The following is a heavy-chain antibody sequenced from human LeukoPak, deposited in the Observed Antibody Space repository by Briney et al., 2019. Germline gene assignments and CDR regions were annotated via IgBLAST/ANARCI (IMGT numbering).Heavy chain of an antibody. V-gene: IGHV1-24*01. J-gene: IGHJ4*02. Sequence: GASVKVSCKVSGYTLTELSMHWVRQAPGKGLEWMGGFDPEDGETIYAQKFQGRVTMTEDTSTDTAYMELSSLRSEDTAVYYCATNPRGYSYGELDYWGQGTLVTVSS. CDR2: FDPEDGET. CDR1: GYTLTELS. CDR3: ATNPRGYSYGELDY. D-gene: IGHD5-18*01.